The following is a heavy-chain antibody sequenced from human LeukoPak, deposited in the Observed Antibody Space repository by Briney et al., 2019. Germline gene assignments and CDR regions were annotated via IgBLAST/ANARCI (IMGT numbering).Heavy chain of an antibody. CDR1: GYSFTSYW. D-gene: IGHD3-22*01. V-gene: IGHV5-51*01. Sequence: GESLKISCKGSGYSFTSYWIGWVRQMPGKGLEWMGIIYPGDSDTRYSPSLQGQVTISADKSISTAYLQWSSLKASDTAMYYCARRFYYDSSGYQYYFDYWGQGTLVTVSS. CDR2: IYPGDSDT. J-gene: IGHJ4*02. CDR3: ARRFYYDSSGYQYYFDY.